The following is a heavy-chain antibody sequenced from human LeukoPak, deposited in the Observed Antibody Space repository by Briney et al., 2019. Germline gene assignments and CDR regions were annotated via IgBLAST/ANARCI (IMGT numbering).Heavy chain of an antibody. CDR3: ARGGSYYLKTYFDY. D-gene: IGHD1-26*01. Sequence: PSETLSLTCTVSGGSISSYYWSWIRQPPGKGLEWIGYIYYSGSTNYNPSLKSRVTISVDTSKNQFSLKLSSVTAADTAVYYCARGGSYYLKTYFDYWGQGTLVTVSS. CDR2: IYYSGST. V-gene: IGHV4-59*12. CDR1: GGSISSYY. J-gene: IGHJ4*02.